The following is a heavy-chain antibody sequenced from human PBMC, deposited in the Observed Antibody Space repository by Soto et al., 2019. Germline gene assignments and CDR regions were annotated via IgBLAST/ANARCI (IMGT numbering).Heavy chain of an antibody. CDR2: IIPIFGTA. V-gene: IGHV1-69*01. D-gene: IGHD5-12*01. CDR1: GGTFSSYA. CDR3: ARSTSERWLQLDYYYYGIDV. Sequence: QVQLVQSGAEVKKPGSSVKVSCKASGGTFSSYAISWVRQAPGQGLEWMGGIIPIFGTANYAQKFQGRVTITADESTSTAYMELSSLRSDDTAVYYCARSTSERWLQLDYYYYGIDVWGQGTTFTVAS. J-gene: IGHJ6*02.